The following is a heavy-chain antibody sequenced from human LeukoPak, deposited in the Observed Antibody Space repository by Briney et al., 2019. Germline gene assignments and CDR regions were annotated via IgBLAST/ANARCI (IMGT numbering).Heavy chain of an antibody. D-gene: IGHD2-15*01. Sequence: GGSLRLFCAASGFTVSGNYMRWLRQAPGKGLEWVSVIYGGGTTYYTDSVKGRFTISRDNSKNTVYLQMNNLIAEDTAVYYCVRGWDYWGQGTLVTASS. J-gene: IGHJ4*02. V-gene: IGHV3-66*01. CDR3: VRGWDY. CDR1: GFTVSGNY. CDR2: IYGGGTT.